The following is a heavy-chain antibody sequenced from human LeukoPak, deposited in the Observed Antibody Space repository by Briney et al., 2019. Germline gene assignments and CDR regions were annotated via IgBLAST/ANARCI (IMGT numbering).Heavy chain of an antibody. CDR1: GGSIRSYSHH. D-gene: IGHD3-22*01. CDR2: IYSSGST. V-gene: IGHV4-61*02. Sequence: SGTLSLTCTVSGGSIRSYSHHWGSVRQPAGKGLEWIGRIYSSGSTNYSPSFKSRVTISVDTSKNQFSLNLSSVTAADTAVYYCARGEYDSSAYWGYYFENWGQGTLVTVSS. CDR3: ARGEYDSSAYWGYYFEN. J-gene: IGHJ4*02.